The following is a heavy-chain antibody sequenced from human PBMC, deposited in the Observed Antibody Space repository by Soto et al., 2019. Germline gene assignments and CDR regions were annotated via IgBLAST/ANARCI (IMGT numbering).Heavy chain of an antibody. J-gene: IGHJ4*02. Sequence: QITLKESGPTLVRPTQTLTLTCAFSGFSLSTSGVGVGWIRQPPGKALEWLAVIYWDDSKHYSPSLRSRLTITKDNSKHQVVLTMTNMDPMDTGTYYCAHKGPEDWPLDYWGQGTLVTVSS. CDR2: IYWDDSK. D-gene: IGHD3-9*01. CDR1: GFSLSTSGVG. CDR3: AHKGPEDWPLDY. V-gene: IGHV2-5*02.